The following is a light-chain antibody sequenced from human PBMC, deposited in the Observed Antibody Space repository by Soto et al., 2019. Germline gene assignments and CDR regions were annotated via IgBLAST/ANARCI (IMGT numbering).Light chain of an antibody. Sequence: QSALTQPPSASGSPGQSVTISCTGTKNDIGVYDFVSWYQHHPGKAPRLIIYEVVQRPSGVPDRFSGSKSGNTASLTVSGLQPEYEDEYFCKPYAGSNTYLFGSGTKLTVL. J-gene: IGLJ1*01. V-gene: IGLV2-8*01. CDR3: KPYAGSNTYL. CDR2: EVV. CDR1: KNDIGVYDF.